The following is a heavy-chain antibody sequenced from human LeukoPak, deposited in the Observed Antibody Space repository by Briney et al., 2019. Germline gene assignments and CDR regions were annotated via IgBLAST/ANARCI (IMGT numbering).Heavy chain of an antibody. V-gene: IGHV3-49*03. Sequence: GGSLRLSCKRSAVTCGDFAVTWFRQAPGKRVEWVGFVRTKTHGGAPETAASVKGRFNVSRDDSEGIAYLQMTSLRAEDNAMYYCARVNFREYRGYTWFEPWGQGTLVTVSS. CDR3: ARVNFREYRGYTWFEP. D-gene: IGHD2/OR15-2a*01. J-gene: IGHJ5*02. CDR1: AVTCGDFA. CDR2: VRTKTHGGAP.